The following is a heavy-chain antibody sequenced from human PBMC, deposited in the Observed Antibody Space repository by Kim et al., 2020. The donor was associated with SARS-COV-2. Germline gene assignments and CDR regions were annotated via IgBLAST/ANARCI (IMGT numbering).Heavy chain of an antibody. CDR1: GYTFTSYG. J-gene: IGHJ5*02. Sequence: ASVKVSCKASGYTFTSYGISWVRQAPGQGLEWMGWISAYNGNTNYAQKLQGRVTMTTDTSTSTAYMELRSLRSDDTAVYYCAGRGQDYSNYGRLDPWGQGTLVTVSS. CDR3: AGRGQDYSNYGRLDP. V-gene: IGHV1-18*01. D-gene: IGHD4-4*01. CDR2: ISAYNGNT.